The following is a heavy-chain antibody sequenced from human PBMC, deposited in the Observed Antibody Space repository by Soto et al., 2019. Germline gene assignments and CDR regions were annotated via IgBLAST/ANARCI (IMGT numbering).Heavy chain of an antibody. CDR3: TSFDSNGYYPQNNY. Sequence: SVKVSCKVSGGSFSSFSINWVRQAPGQRFEWMGGIIPILGTANFTQKFQDRVTFTADESTATAYMTLSSLTSEDTAFYYCTSFDSNGYYPQNNYSGPGTKVTVYS. V-gene: IGHV1-69*13. J-gene: IGHJ4*02. CDR1: GGSFSSFS. D-gene: IGHD3-22*01. CDR2: IIPILGTA.